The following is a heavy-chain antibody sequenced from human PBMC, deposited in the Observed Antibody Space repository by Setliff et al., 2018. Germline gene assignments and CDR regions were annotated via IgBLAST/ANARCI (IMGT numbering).Heavy chain of an antibody. CDR1: GYIFTNYW. J-gene: IGHJ3*01. CDR3: TRHEDRNKCTSSSCYRENDAFDV. CDR2: IYPGDSDT. D-gene: IGHD2-2*01. Sequence: GESLKISCKASGYIFTNYWIGWVRQMPGKGLEWMGVIYPGDSDTRYSPSFQGQVTIPADKSINTAYLQWSSLKASGTAIYYCTRHEDRNKCTSSSCYRENDAFDVWGQGAMVTVSS. V-gene: IGHV5-51*01.